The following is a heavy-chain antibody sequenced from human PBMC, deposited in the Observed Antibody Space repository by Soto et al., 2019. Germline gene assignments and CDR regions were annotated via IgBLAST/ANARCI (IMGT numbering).Heavy chain of an antibody. CDR3: ARASIAVAGTKGHYFDY. J-gene: IGHJ4*02. Sequence: SETLSLTCAVYGGSFSGYYCSWIRQPPGEGLEWIGEINHSGSTNYNPSLTSRVTISVDTSKKQFSLKLSSVTAADTAVYYCARASIAVAGTKGHYFDYWGQGTLVTVSS. CDR2: INHSGST. CDR1: GGSFSGYY. D-gene: IGHD6-19*01. V-gene: IGHV4-34*01.